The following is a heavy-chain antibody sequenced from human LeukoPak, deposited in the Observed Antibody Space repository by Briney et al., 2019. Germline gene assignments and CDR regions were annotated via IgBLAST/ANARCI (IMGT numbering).Heavy chain of an antibody. CDR2: IYNSGST. CDR3: AASVVVTAKVAY. J-gene: IGHJ4*02. Sequence: PSETLSLTCTVSGGSINSYYWSWIRQPPGKGLEWIGYIYNSGSTNYNPSLKSRVIISVDTSRNQFSLKLSSVTAADTAVYYCAASVVVTAKVAYWGQGTLVTVSS. D-gene: IGHD2-21*02. V-gene: IGHV4-59*01. CDR1: GGSINSYY.